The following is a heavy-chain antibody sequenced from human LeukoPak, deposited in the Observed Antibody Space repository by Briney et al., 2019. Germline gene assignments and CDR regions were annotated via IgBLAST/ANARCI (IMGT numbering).Heavy chain of an antibody. CDR1: GFTFDDYG. Sequence: GGSLRLSCAASGFTFDDYGMTWVRQAPGKGLEWVSGINWNGGSTGYADSMKGRFTISRDNAKNSLYLQMNSLRAEDTALYYCARVASRTYGDYFDYWGQGTLVTVSS. CDR2: INWNGGST. CDR3: ARVASRTYGDYFDY. D-gene: IGHD4-17*01. V-gene: IGHV3-20*04. J-gene: IGHJ4*02.